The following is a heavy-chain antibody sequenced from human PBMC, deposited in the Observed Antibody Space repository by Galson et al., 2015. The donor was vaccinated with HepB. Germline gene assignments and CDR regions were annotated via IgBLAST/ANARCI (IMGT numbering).Heavy chain of an antibody. CDR3: SRQLDD. J-gene: IGHJ4*02. V-gene: IGHV3-7*03. Sequence: SLRLSCAASGFTFSSYWMDWVRQAPGKGLEWVANIKSDGTEKYYVDSVKGRFTISRDNAKNLVFLQMNSLRAEDTAVYFCSRQLDDWGQGALVTVSA. D-gene: IGHD2-2*03. CDR1: GFTFSSYW. CDR2: IKSDGTEK.